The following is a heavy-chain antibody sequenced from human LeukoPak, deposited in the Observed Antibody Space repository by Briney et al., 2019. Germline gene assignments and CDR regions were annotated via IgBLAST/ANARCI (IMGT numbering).Heavy chain of an antibody. D-gene: IGHD2-21*02. CDR3: ARAYCGGDCYQRSDFDY. CDR1: GYTFTGYY. V-gene: IGHV1-2*02. Sequence: ASVTVSCTSSGYTFTGYYIHWVRQAPGQGLEWMGWINPNNGGTKYVQKFQGRVTMTRDTSISTAYMELSRLRSDDTAVYYCARAYCGGDCYQRSDFDYWGQGTLVTVSS. J-gene: IGHJ4*02. CDR2: INPNNGGT.